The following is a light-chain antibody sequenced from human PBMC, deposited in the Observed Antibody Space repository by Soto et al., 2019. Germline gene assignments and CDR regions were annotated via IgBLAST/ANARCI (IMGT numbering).Light chain of an antibody. Sequence: QSALTQPASVSGSPGQSITISCTGTSSDVGGYNYVSWYQQHPGKAPKLMIYEVSNRPSGVSNRFSGSKSGNTASLTISGLQAEAEADYYCSSYTRSSTLVFGGGTTLTV. CDR3: SSYTRSSTLV. CDR2: EVS. CDR1: SSDVGGYNY. J-gene: IGLJ3*02. V-gene: IGLV2-14*01.